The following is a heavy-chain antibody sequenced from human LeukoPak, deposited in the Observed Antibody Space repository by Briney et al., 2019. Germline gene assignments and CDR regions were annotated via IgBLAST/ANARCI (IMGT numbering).Heavy chain of an antibody. CDR2: IYTSGNT. CDR3: AREGLNMVRGVIPKEAWGWFDP. D-gene: IGHD3-10*01. J-gene: IGHJ5*02. V-gene: IGHV4-61*02. CDR1: GGSISSGSYY. Sequence: SETLSLTCAVSGGSISSGSYYWNWIRQPAGKGLEWIGRIYTSGNTNYNPSLKSRVTISVDTSKNQFSLKLSSMTAADTAVYYCAREGLNMVRGVIPKEAWGWFDPWGQGTLVTVSS.